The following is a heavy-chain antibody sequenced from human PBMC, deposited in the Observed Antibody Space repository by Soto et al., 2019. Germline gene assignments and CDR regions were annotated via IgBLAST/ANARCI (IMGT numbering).Heavy chain of an antibody. J-gene: IGHJ6*02. Sequence: SATRCVTWTVSGGSISSGGYYWSWIRQHPGKGLEWIGYIYYSGSTYYNPSLKSRVTISVDTSKNQFSLKLSSVTAADTAVYYCARDCTNGVCYGGYYYYGMDVWGQGTTVTVSS. CDR3: ARDCTNGVCYGGYYYYGMDV. V-gene: IGHV4-31*02. CDR1: GGSISSGGYY. CDR2: IYYSGST. D-gene: IGHD2-8*01.